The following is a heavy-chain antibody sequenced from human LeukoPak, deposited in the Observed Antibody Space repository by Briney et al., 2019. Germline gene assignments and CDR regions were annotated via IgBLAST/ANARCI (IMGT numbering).Heavy chain of an antibody. CDR1: AGSFTDNY. J-gene: IGHJ4*02. D-gene: IGHD1-26*01. Sequence: SETQSLTCTVSAGSFTDNYWGWVRQPPGKGREWIGSIYYRGNTFYNPSLRNRVSISIDTSKGRFSLNLNSVTAADTAVYFCTRDREHGTQDSWGQGTLVTVS. V-gene: IGHV4-39*07. CDR2: IYYRGNT. CDR3: TRDREHGTQDS.